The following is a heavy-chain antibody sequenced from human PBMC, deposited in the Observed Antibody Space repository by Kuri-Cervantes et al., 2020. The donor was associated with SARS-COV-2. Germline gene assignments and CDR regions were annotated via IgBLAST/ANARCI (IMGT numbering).Heavy chain of an antibody. V-gene: IGHV3-21*01. CDR1: GFTFTSHA. D-gene: IGHD4-11*01. CDR3: ARFSDYSNYVLYYYYYMDV. Sequence: LSLTCAVSGFTFTSHAMHWVRQAPGKGLEWVSSISSSSSYIYYADSVKGRFTISRDNAKNSLYLQMNSLRAEDTAVYYCARFSDYSNYVLYYYYYMDVWGKGTTVTVSS. J-gene: IGHJ6*03. CDR2: ISSSSSYI.